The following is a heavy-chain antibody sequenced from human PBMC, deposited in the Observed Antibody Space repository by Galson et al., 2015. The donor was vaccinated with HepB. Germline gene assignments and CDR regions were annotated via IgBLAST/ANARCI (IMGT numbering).Heavy chain of an antibody. V-gene: IGHV3-7*03. Sequence: SLRLSCAASGFTFSSYWMSWVRQAPGKGLEWVANIKQDGSEKYYVDSVKGRFTISRDNAKNSLYLQMNSLRAEDTAVYYCARYGDSSGWSFDYWGQGTLVTVSS. D-gene: IGHD6-19*01. CDR1: GFTFSSYW. CDR3: ARYGDSSGWSFDY. CDR2: IKQDGSEK. J-gene: IGHJ4*02.